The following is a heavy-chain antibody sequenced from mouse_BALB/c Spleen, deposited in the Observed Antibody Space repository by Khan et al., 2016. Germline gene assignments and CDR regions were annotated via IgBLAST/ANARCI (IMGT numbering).Heavy chain of an antibody. CDR1: GDSITSGY. Sequence: EVQLQESGPSLVKPSQTLSLTCSVTGDSITSGYWNWVRQFPGNKLEYMGYISYSGSNYSNPSPKSRISITRDTSKSQNSRQLISMTTEDTATYYCAGYYGHFFDYWGQGTTLTVSS. J-gene: IGHJ2*01. CDR2: ISYSGSN. D-gene: IGHD1-1*02. V-gene: IGHV3-8*02. CDR3: AGYYGHFFDY.